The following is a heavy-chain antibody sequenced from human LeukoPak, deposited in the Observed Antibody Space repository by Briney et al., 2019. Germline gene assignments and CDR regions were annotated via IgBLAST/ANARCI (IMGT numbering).Heavy chain of an antibody. Sequence: GGSLRLSCAASGCTFSSYAMHWVRQAPGKGLEYVSAISSNGGSTYYANSVKGRFTISRDNSKNTLYLQMGSLRAKDMAVYYCAIGGDYWGQGTLVTVSS. CDR1: GCTFSSYA. J-gene: IGHJ4*02. CDR3: AIGGDY. CDR2: ISSNGGST. V-gene: IGHV3-64*01.